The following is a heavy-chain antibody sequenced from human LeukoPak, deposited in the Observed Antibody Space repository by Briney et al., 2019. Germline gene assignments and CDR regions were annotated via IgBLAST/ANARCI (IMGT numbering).Heavy chain of an antibody. CDR2: IYYSGTT. CDR1: GGSISSGDYY. Sequence: SETLSLTCTVSGGSISSGDYYWGWIRQHPGKGLEWIGYIYYSGTTYYNPSLRSRVTIPVDTSKNQFSLKLNSVTAADTAVYYCARDRYGGYDFDYWGQGTLVTVSS. J-gene: IGHJ4*02. D-gene: IGHD5-12*01. CDR3: ARDRYGGYDFDY. V-gene: IGHV4-31*03.